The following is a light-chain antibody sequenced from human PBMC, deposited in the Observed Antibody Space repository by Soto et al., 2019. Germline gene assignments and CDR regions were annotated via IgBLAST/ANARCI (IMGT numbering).Light chain of an antibody. J-gene: IGKJ2*01. Sequence: DMQMTQSPSSLSASVRDTVTITCRAGQSSNSYLNWSQQKPWKAPKLLICAAASWQNGVPSRFSGSGSGTAFPLTTSSLQTEDFATYYCHHSYCTPSPFGPGTKLEIK. V-gene: IGKV1-39*01. CDR2: AAA. CDR3: HHSYCTPSP. CDR1: QSSNSY.